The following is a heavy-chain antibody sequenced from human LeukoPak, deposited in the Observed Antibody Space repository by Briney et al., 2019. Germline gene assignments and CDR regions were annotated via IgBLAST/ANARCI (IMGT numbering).Heavy chain of an antibody. Sequence: SETLSLTCTVSGGSISSSRYYWGWIRQPPGKGLEWIGTIDKGGSTSYNPSLKSRVTISVDTSKNQFSLKLSSVTAADTAVYYCARHRFGELLHFDLWGRGTLVTVSS. CDR2: IDKGGST. V-gene: IGHV4-39*01. J-gene: IGHJ2*01. CDR1: GGSISSSRYY. CDR3: ARHRFGELLHFDL. D-gene: IGHD3-10*01.